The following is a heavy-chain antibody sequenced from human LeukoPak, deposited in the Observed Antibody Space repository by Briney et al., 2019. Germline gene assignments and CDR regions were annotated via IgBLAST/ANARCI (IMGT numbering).Heavy chain of an antibody. V-gene: IGHV4-30-4*01. CDR3: ARDWSSGGNLDY. D-gene: IGHD4-23*01. CDR1: GGSITSDEYY. Sequence: SETLSLTCSVSGGSITSDEYYWTWIRQPPGKGLEWIGSIYYRGSTYYNPSLKSRVTISIDTSKNQFSLKLISVTAADTAVYYCARDWSSGGNLDYWGQGILVTVSS. J-gene: IGHJ4*02. CDR2: IYYRGST.